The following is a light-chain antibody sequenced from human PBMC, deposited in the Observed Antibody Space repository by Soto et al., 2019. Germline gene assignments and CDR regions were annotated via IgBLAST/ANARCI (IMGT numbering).Light chain of an antibody. V-gene: IGKV1-39*01. CDR2: TAS. J-gene: IGKJ5*01. CDR1: QSISGY. Sequence: QMPQAPASRLASVGDRDPSTWRASQSISGYLNWYHQKPGKAPKLLIYTASNLQSGVPSRFSGSGSGTDFTLTISSLQPEDFATYYCQQHGQWPLTFGQGTRLEIK. CDR3: QQHGQWPLT.